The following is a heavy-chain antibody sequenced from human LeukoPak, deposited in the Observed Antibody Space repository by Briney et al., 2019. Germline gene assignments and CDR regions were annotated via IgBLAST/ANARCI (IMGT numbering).Heavy chain of an antibody. CDR3: ARSPINWNDPFDY. V-gene: IGHV1-18*01. D-gene: IGHD1-1*01. CDR2: ISAYNGNT. J-gene: IGHJ4*02. Sequence: PSVKLSCKASGYTFTSYGISWVRHAPGQGLEWMGWISAYNGNTNYAQKLQGRVTMTTDTSTSTAYMELRSLRSDDTAVYYCARSPINWNDPFDYWGQGTLVTVSS. CDR1: GYTFTSYG.